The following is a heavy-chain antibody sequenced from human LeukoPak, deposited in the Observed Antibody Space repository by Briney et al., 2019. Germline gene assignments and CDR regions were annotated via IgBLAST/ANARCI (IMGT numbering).Heavy chain of an antibody. CDR1: GYTFTSFW. CDR2: INPADSDT. V-gene: IGHV5-51*01. J-gene: IGHJ3*02. D-gene: IGHD1-1*01. Sequence: LGESLKISCKASGYTFTSFWIGWVRQTPGKGLEWMAIINPADSDTRYSPSFQGQVTISADKSISTAYLQWTNLKASDTAMYYCARDWKDPAAFDIWGQGTMVTVSS. CDR3: ARDWKDPAAFDI.